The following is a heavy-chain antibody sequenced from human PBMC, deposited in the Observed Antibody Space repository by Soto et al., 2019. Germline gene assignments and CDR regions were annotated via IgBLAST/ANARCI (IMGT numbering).Heavy chain of an antibody. CDR1: GDTFTNFG. Sequence: ASVKVSCKTSGDTFTNFGLSWVRQAPGQGLEWMGWIATYNSNKNYAQKFQRRLTLTTDTSTSTGYMELKSLEYDDTAVYYCARVLRGVVNWFDPWGQGTLVTVSS. D-gene: IGHD3-10*01. V-gene: IGHV1-18*01. J-gene: IGHJ5*02. CDR2: IATYNSNK. CDR3: ARVLRGVVNWFDP.